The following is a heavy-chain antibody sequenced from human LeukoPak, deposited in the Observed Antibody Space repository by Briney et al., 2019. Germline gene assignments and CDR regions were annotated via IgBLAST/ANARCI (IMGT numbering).Heavy chain of an antibody. CDR2: ISNSGST. CDR3: VTNSIGYCSGGNCYQVSDS. J-gene: IGHJ4*02. D-gene: IGHD2-15*01. CDR1: GGSISSYY. V-gene: IGHV4-59*08. Sequence: KTSETLSLTCTVSGGSISSYYCNWIRQPPGKGLEWIGYISNSGSTNYNPSLKSRVTISVDTSKNQFSLKLSSVTAADTAVYYCVTNSIGYCSGGNCYQVSDSWGQGTLVTVSS.